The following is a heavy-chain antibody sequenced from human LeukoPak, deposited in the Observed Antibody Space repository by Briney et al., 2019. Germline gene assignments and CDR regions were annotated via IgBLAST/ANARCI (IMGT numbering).Heavy chain of an antibody. V-gene: IGHV1-24*01. CDR3: ATDPGLRWYRYFDY. CDR1: GYTLTELS. D-gene: IGHD4-23*01. CDR2: FDPEDGET. Sequence: ASVKVSCKVSGYTLTELSMHWVRQAPGKGLEWMGGFDPEDGETIYAQKFQGRVTMTEDTSTDTAYMELSSLRSEDTAVYYCATDPGLRWYRYFDYWGQGTLVTVSS. J-gene: IGHJ4*02.